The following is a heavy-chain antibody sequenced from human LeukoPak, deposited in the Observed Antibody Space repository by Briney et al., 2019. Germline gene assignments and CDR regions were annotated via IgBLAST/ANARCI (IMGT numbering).Heavy chain of an antibody. CDR2: INPNSGGT. Sequence: ASVKVSCKASGYTFTGYYMHWVRQAPGQGLEWMGWINPNSGGTNYAQKFQGGVTMTRDTSISTAYMELSRLRSDDTAVYYCARDRVRVSPHNWLDPWGQGTLVTVSS. CDR3: ARDRVRVSPHNWLDP. CDR1: GYTFTGYY. J-gene: IGHJ5*02. V-gene: IGHV1-2*02. D-gene: IGHD3-10*01.